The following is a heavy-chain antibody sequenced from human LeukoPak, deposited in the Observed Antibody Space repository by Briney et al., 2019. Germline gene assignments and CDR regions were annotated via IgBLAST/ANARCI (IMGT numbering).Heavy chain of an antibody. CDR2: ISYDGSNK. Sequence: GGSLRLSCAASGFPFSRHAMHWVRQAPGKGLEWVAVISYDGSNKYYADSVKGRFTISRDNSKNTLYLQMNSLRAEDTAVYSCAREQYNWNYFDYWGQGTLVTVSS. J-gene: IGHJ4*02. V-gene: IGHV3-30-3*01. CDR3: AREQYNWNYFDY. CDR1: GFPFSRHA. D-gene: IGHD1-20*01.